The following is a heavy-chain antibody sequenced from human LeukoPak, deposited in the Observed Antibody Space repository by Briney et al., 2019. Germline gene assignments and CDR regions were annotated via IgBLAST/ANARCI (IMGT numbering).Heavy chain of an antibody. D-gene: IGHD3-16*01. Sequence: PSETLSLTYTVSGGSMKSYYWNWIRQPPGKGLEWIGYIYYSGSTNYNPSLKSRVTISVDTSKNQFSLKLTSVTAADTAIYYCARVGGMLTINNEAFDIWGQGTVVTVS. V-gene: IGHV4-59*01. CDR3: ARVGGMLTINNEAFDI. J-gene: IGHJ3*02. CDR2: IYYSGST. CDR1: GGSMKSYY.